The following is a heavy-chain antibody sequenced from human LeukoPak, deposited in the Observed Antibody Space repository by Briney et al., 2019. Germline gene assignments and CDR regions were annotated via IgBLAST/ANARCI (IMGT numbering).Heavy chain of an antibody. Sequence: PGGSLRLSCAASGFIFSSYAMSWVRQAPEKGLEWVSGMSDSGDSTYYADSVKGRFTISRDNSKNTLYLQMNSLRAEDTAVYYCATTSGSYSTWFDYWGQGTLVTVSS. CDR2: MSDSGDST. CDR3: ATTSGSYSTWFDY. CDR1: GFIFSSYA. D-gene: IGHD1-26*01. V-gene: IGHV3-23*01. J-gene: IGHJ4*02.